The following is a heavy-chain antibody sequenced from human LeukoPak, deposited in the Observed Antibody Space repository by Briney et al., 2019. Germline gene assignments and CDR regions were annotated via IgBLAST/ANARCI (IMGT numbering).Heavy chain of an antibody. D-gene: IGHD5/OR15-5a*01. J-gene: IGHJ3*02. CDR3: ARSNDAFDI. Sequence: GGSLRLSCAASGFTVSSNYMNWVRQAPGKGLEWVSIIYSGGSTFYADSVKGRFTISRDNSKNTLFLQMNSLGAEDTAVYYCARSNDAFDIWGQGTMVTVSS. V-gene: IGHV3-53*01. CDR2: IYSGGST. CDR1: GFTVSSNY.